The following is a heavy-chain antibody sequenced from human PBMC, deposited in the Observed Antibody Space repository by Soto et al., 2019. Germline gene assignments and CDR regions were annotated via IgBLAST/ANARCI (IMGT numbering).Heavy chain of an antibody. CDR2: ISGSGGST. J-gene: IGHJ4*02. CDR3: AKVSSGYYSHFDY. CDR1: GFTFSSYA. V-gene: IGHV3-23*01. D-gene: IGHD3-22*01. Sequence: GGSLRLSCAASGFTFSSYAMSWVRQAPGEGLEWVSAISGSGGSTYYADSVKGRFTISRDNSKNTLYLQMNSLRAEDTAVYYCAKVSSGYYSHFDYWGQGTLVTVSS.